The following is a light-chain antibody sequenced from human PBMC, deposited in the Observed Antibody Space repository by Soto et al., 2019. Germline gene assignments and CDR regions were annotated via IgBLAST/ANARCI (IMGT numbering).Light chain of an antibody. CDR1: QSVSSSY. V-gene: IGKV3-20*01. CDR2: GAS. J-gene: IGKJ1*01. CDR3: QQHGSSPWT. Sequence: EIVLTQSPGTLSLSPGERATLSCRASQSVSSSYLAWYHQKPGQAPRLLIYGASSRATGIPDTFNGSRYEKDFTFTISRMEPQDSAVYYCQQHGSSPWTFGQQTKVEIK.